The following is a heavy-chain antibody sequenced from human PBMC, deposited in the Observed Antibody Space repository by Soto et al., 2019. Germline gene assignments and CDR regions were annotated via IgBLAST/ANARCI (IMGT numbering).Heavy chain of an antibody. CDR3: ARGGSLNWYFDL. V-gene: IGHV3-74*01. Sequence: EVQLVESGGGLVQPGGSLRLSCAASGFTFSSYWMHWVRQAPGKGLVWVSRINSDGSSTSYADSVKGRFTISRDNAKNTRKLQMNSLRAEDTAVYYCARGGSLNWYFDLWGRGTLVTVSS. D-gene: IGHD1-26*01. CDR1: GFTFSSYW. J-gene: IGHJ2*01. CDR2: INSDGSST.